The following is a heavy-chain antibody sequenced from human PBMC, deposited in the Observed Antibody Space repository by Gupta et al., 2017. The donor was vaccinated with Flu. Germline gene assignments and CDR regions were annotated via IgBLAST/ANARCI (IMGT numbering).Heavy chain of an antibody. D-gene: IGHD3-10*01. J-gene: IGHJ4*02. V-gene: IGHV3-49*03. CDR2: IRSKTYGGTT. Sequence: EVQVVESGGGLVQPGRSLRLSCTASEFTFGDYAMSWFRQAPGKGLQWVGFIRSKTYGGTTEFAASVKGRFSISRDDSKSIAYLQMNSLKIEDTAVYFCTRSRRFGELSDYWGQGTLVTVSS. CDR3: TRSRRFGELSDY. CDR1: EFTFGDYA.